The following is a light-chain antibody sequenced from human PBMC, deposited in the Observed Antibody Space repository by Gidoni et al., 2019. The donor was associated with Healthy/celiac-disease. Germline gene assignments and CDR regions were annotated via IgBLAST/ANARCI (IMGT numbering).Light chain of an antibody. J-gene: IGKJ1*01. CDR2: DAS. CDR1: QSVSSY. V-gene: IGKV3-11*01. Sequence: DIVLTQSPATLSLSPGERATLSCRASQSVSSYLAWYQQKPGQAPRLLIYDASNRATGIPARFSGSGSGTDFTLTISSLEPEDFAVYYCQQRSNCPRTFXXXTKVEIK. CDR3: QQRSNCPRT.